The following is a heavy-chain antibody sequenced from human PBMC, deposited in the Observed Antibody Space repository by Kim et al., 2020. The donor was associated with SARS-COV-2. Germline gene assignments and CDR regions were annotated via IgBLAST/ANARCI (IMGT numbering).Heavy chain of an antibody. J-gene: IGHJ5*02. CDR2: IYSGGST. D-gene: IGHD3-3*01. Sequence: GGSLRLSCAASGFTVSSNYMSWVRQAPGKGLEWVSVIYSGGSTYYADSVKGRFTISRDNSKNTLYLQMNSLRAEDTAVYYCARVVLDFWSGYYPFDPWGQGTLVTVSS. V-gene: IGHV3-53*01. CDR3: ARVVLDFWSGYYPFDP. CDR1: GFTVSSNY.